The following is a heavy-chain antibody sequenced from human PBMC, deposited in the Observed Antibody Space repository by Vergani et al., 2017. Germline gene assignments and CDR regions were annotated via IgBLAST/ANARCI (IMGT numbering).Heavy chain of an antibody. V-gene: IGHV1-2*02. CDR1: GYTFTAYY. D-gene: IGHD3-10*01. CDR3: ARGGPTYYYGSGSYLGAFDI. Sequence: QVQLVQSGAEVGKPGASVKISCKASGYTFTAYYMHWVRQAPGQGLEGMGWINPNSGDTKYAQKFQGRVTMTRDTSISTAYMELSRRRSDDTDVYYCARGGPTYYYGSGSYLGAFDIWGQGTMVTVSS. CDR2: INPNSGDT. J-gene: IGHJ3*02.